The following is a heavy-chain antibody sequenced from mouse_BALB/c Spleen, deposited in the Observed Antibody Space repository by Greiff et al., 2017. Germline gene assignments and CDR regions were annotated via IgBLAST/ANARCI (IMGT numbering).Heavy chain of an antibody. D-gene: IGHD2-3*01. CDR1: GFAFSSYD. V-gene: IGHV5-6-4*01. J-gene: IGHJ4*01. CDR2: ISSGGSYT. CDR3: TRPGGYYNYYAMDY. Sequence: EVKLVESGGGLVKPGGSLKLSCAASGFAFSSYDMSWVRQTPEKRLEWVATISSGGSYTYYPDSVKGRFTISRDNAKNTLYLQMSSLKSEDTAMYYCTRPGGYYNYYAMDYWGQGTSVTVSS.